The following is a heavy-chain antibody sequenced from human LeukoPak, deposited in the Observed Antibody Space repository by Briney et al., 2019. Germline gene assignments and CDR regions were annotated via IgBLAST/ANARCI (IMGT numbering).Heavy chain of an antibody. CDR3: AQGQYNWNDGRQEFDP. V-gene: IGHV1-69*13. Sequence: ASVKVSCKASGGTFSSYAISWVRQAPGQGLEWMGGIIPIFGTANYAQKFQGRVTITADGSTSTAYMELSSLRSEDTAVYYCAQGQYNWNDGRQEFDPWGQGTLVTVSS. CDR2: IIPIFGTA. CDR1: GGTFSSYA. J-gene: IGHJ5*02. D-gene: IGHD1-1*01.